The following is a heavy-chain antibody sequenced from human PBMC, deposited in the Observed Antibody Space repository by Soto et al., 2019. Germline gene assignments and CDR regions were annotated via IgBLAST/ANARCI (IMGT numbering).Heavy chain of an antibody. CDR2: IYHSGST. CDR1: GGSISSYY. V-gene: IGHV4-59*01. Sequence: SETLSLSCTVSGGSISSYYWSWIRQPPGKGLEYIGYIYHSGSTNYNPSLKSRVTISVDMSKNQFSLKLSSVTAADTAVYYCARDDGYGMDVWGQGTTVTVSS. J-gene: IGHJ6*02. CDR3: ARDDGYGMDV.